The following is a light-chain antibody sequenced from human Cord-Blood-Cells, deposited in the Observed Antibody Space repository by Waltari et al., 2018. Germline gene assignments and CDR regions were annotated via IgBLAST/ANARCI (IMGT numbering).Light chain of an antibody. Sequence: QPVLTQPTSLSASPGASARFTCTLRSGINVGTYRIYWYQQKPGSLPRYLLSYKSDSDKQQGSGVPSRCSGSKDASTKEGLLLITGLQSEDEADYYCAIWYSSTVVFGGGTKLTVL. CDR2: YKSDSDK. CDR3: AIWYSSTVV. CDR1: SGINVGTYR. J-gene: IGLJ2*01. V-gene: IGLV5-39*01.